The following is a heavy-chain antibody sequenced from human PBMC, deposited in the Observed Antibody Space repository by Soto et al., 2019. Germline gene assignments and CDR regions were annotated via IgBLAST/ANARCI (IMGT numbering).Heavy chain of an antibody. J-gene: IGHJ6*02. CDR2: NSGSGGST. CDR3: AKGEVDTAYGAYYDGMDV. Sequence: EVQLLESGGGLVQPGGSLRLSCAASGFTFSSYAMSWVRQAPGKGLEWVSANSGSGGSTYYADSVKDRFTIARDNSKNTLYLQMNSLRAEDTAVYYCAKGEVDTAYGAYYDGMDVWGQGTTVTVSS. CDR1: GFTFSSYA. D-gene: IGHD5-18*01. V-gene: IGHV3-23*01.